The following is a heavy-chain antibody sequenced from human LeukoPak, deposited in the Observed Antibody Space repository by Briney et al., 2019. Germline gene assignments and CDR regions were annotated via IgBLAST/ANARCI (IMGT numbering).Heavy chain of an antibody. D-gene: IGHD6-6*01. J-gene: IGHJ6*03. CDR2: INHSGST. Sequence: SETLSLTCAVYGGSFCGYYWSGIRQPPGKGLEWIGEINHSGSTNYNPSLKSRVTISVDTSKNQFSLKLSSVTAADTAVYYCARESSNYYMDVWGKGTTVTVSS. CDR3: ARESSNYYMDV. CDR1: GGSFCGYY. V-gene: IGHV4-34*01.